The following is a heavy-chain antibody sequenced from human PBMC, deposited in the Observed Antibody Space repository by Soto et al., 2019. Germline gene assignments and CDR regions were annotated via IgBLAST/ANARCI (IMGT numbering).Heavy chain of an antibody. CDR1: GGTFSSYA. CDR3: ARGGAYSSSWYDAFDI. Sequence: QVQLVQSGAEVKKPGSSVKVSCKASGGTFSSYAISWVRQAPGQGLEWMGGIIPIFGTADYAQKFQGRVTITADESTSTAYMELSSLRSEDTAVYYCARGGAYSSSWYDAFDIWGQGTMVTVSS. D-gene: IGHD6-13*01. CDR2: IIPIFGTA. V-gene: IGHV1-69*01. J-gene: IGHJ3*02.